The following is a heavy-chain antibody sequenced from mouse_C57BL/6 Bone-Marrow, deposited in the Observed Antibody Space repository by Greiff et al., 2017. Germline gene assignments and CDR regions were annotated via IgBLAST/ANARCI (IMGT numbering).Heavy chain of an antibody. CDR2: IDPETGGT. V-gene: IGHV1-15*01. Sequence: LMESGAELVRPGASVTLSCKASGYTFTDYEMHWVKQTPVHGLEWIGAIDPETGGTAYNQKFKGKAILTADKSSSTAYMELRSLTSEDSAVYYCTRCGYDYYYAMDYWGQGTSVTVSS. D-gene: IGHD2-2*01. CDR3: TRCGYDYYYAMDY. J-gene: IGHJ4*01. CDR1: GYTFTDYE.